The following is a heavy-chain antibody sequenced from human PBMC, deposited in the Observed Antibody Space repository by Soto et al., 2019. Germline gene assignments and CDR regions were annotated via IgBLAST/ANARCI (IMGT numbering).Heavy chain of an antibody. CDR1: GFTFSSYG. J-gene: IGHJ4*02. V-gene: IGHV3-33*01. CDR2: IWYDGSNK. CDR3: ARPRGVRGVITATFDY. D-gene: IGHD3-10*01. Sequence: GGSLRLSCAASGFTFSSYGMHWVRQAPGKGLEWVAVIWYDGSNKYYADSVKGRFTISRDNSKNTLYLQMNSLRAEDTAVYYCARPRGVRGVITATFDYWGQGTLVTVSS.